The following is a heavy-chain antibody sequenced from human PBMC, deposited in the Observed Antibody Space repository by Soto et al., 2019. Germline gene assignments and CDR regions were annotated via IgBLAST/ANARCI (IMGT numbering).Heavy chain of an antibody. CDR3: ARVASSVGDKGGNWFDP. CDR1: SGSISSSNW. D-gene: IGHD4-17*01. Sequence: QVQLQESGPGLVKPSGTLSLTCAVSSGSISSSNWWSWVRQPPGKGLEWIGEIYHSGSTNYNPSLESRVTISVDKSKNQFSLKLSSVTAADTVVYYCARVASSVGDKGGNWFDPWGQGTLVTVSS. CDR2: IYHSGST. V-gene: IGHV4-4*02. J-gene: IGHJ5*02.